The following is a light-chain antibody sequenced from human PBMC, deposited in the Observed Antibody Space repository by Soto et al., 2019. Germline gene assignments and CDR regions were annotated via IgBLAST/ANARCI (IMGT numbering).Light chain of an antibody. Sequence: EIVMTQSPVTLSVSPGESATLSCRASQSVIGDLAWYQQRPGQAPWLLIYGTSTSATGIPARFSGSGSGTDFTLTISGLQSEDFAVYYCHHSGTWPPELTFGGGTKVESK. CDR2: GTS. CDR1: QSVIGD. V-gene: IGKV3-15*01. CDR3: HHSGTWPPELT. J-gene: IGKJ4*01.